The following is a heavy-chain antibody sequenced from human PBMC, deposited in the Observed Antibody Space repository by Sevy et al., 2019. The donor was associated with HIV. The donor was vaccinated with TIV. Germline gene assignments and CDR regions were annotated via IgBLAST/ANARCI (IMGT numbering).Heavy chain of an antibody. CDR1: GFAFYEYS. J-gene: IGHJ4*02. CDR3: AREGCSRPLDY. V-gene: IGHV3-23*01. Sequence: GGSLRLSCEASGFAFYEYSMSWIRQAPGKGLEWVATLSFGCGKINYADSVKGRFTISRDNSKNSFYLQMDNLRVEDTALYYCAREGCSRPLDYWGQGTRVTVSS. CDR2: LSFGCGKI. D-gene: IGHD2-8*01.